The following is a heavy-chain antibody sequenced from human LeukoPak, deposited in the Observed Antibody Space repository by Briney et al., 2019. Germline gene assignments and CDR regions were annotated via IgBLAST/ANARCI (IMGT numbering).Heavy chain of an antibody. V-gene: IGHV3-30*18. J-gene: IGHJ4*02. D-gene: IGHD1-26*01. CDR3: AKDRLGAPFDY. CDR1: GFTFSSYG. CDR2: ISYDGSNK. Sequence: GGSLRLSCAASGFTFSSYGMHWDRQAPGKGLEWVAVISYDGSNKYYGDTVKGRFTISRDNSKDTLYLQMNSLRAEDTAIYYCAKDRLGAPFDYWGQGTLVTVSS.